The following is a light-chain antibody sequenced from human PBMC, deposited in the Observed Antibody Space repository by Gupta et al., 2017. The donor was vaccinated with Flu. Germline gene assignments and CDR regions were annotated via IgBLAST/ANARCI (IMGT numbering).Light chain of an antibody. CDR2: EDS. CDR3: QAWDFSTYVV. Sequence: SYELTQQPSVSVSPGQTASITCSGDKLGDKYACWYQQKPGQSPVLVIYEDSKRPSGIPERFSGSNSENTATLTISGTQAMDEADYYCQAWDFSTYVVFGGGTKLTVL. V-gene: IGLV3-1*01. CDR1: KLGDKY. J-gene: IGLJ2*01.